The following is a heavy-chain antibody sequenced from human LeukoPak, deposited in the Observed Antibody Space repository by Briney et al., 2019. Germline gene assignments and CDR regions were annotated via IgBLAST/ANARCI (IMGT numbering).Heavy chain of an antibody. Sequence: GGSLRLSCAASGFTFSSYCMSWVRQAPGKGLEWVANIKQDGSEKYYVDSVKGRFTISRDNAKNSLYLQANSLRAEDTAVYYCARNQRRLDYWGQGTLVTVSS. J-gene: IGHJ4*02. V-gene: IGHV3-7*01. D-gene: IGHD1-14*01. CDR3: ARNQRRLDY. CDR1: GFTFSSYC. CDR2: IKQDGSEK.